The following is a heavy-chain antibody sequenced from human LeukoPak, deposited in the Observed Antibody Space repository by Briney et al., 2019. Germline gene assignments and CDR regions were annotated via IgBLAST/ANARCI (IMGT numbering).Heavy chain of an antibody. CDR1: GFTFSSYS. Sequence: GGSLRLSCAASGFTFSSYSMNWVRQAPGKGLEWVSYISSSSSTIYYADSVKGRFTISRDNSKNTLYLQMNSLRAEDTAVYYCAKRPCSSTSCYAVAFDYYYYMDVWGKGTTVTISS. J-gene: IGHJ6*03. V-gene: IGHV3-48*01. CDR2: ISSSSSTI. D-gene: IGHD2-2*01. CDR3: AKRPCSSTSCYAVAFDYYYYMDV.